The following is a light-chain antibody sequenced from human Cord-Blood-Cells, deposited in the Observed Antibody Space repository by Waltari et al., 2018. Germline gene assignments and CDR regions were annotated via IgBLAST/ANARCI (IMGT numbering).Light chain of an antibody. CDR1: QRISSW. J-gene: IGKJ4*01. CDR3: QQYNSYPLT. CDR2: DAS. Sequence: DIQMTQYPYTLSASVGDRVTLTCRASQRISSWLAWYQQKPGKAPKLLIYDASSLESGVSSRFSGSGSGTEFTLTISSLQPDDFAAYYCQQYNSYPLTFGGGTKVQIK. V-gene: IGKV1-5*01.